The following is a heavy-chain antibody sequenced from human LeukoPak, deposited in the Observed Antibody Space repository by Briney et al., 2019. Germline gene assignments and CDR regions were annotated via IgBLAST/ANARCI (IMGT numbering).Heavy chain of an antibody. D-gene: IGHD5-12*01. Sequence: SETLSLTCTLSGGSISTYYWSWIRQPPGKGLEWIGYIYHSGSTNYNPSLKSRVTISVDTSKNQFSLKLSSMTAADTAVYYCARGGGYASPIGYWGQGALVTVPS. CDR1: GGSISTYY. V-gene: IGHV4-59*01. CDR2: IYHSGST. CDR3: ARGGGYASPIGY. J-gene: IGHJ4*02.